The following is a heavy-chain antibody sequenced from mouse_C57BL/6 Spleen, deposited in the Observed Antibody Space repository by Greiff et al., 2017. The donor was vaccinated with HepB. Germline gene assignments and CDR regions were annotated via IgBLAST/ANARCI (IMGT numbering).Heavy chain of an antibody. V-gene: IGHV3-6*01. J-gene: IGHJ3*01. CDR1: GYSITSGYY. CDR2: ISYDGSN. D-gene: IGHD2-1*01. CDR3: AREDGNPFAY. Sequence: EVKLQESGPGLVKPSQSLSLTCSVTGYSITSGYYWNWIRQFPGNKLEWMGYISYDGSNNYNPSLKNRISITRDTSKNQFFLKLNSVTTEDTATYYCAREDGNPFAYWGQGTLVTVSA.